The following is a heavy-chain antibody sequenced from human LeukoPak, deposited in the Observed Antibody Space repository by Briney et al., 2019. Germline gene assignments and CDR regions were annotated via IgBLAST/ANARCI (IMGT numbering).Heavy chain of an antibody. CDR3: ARHVVAVGFDY. CDR1: GFTFSAYS. CDR2: ITSSSSYI. J-gene: IGHJ4*02. Sequence: GGSLRLSCAASGFTFSAYSLNWVRQAPGKGLEWVSSITSSSSYIYYADSVKGRFTISRDNAKNSLCLQMNSLRAEDTAVYYCARHVVAVGFDYWGQGTLVTVSS. D-gene: IGHD3-22*01. V-gene: IGHV3-21*01.